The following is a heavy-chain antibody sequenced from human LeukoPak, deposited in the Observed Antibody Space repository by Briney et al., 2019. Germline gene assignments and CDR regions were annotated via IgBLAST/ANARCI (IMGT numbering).Heavy chain of an antibody. CDR2: INHSGST. Sequence: SETLSLTCAVYGGSLSDYYWSWIRQPPGEGLEWIGEINHSGSTNYNPSLKSRVTMSVDTSKNQFSLKVRSVTAADTAVYYCARHIKDTAASDFWGQGTLVTVSS. CDR1: GGSLSDYY. J-gene: IGHJ4*02. D-gene: IGHD5-18*01. CDR3: ARHIKDTAASDF. V-gene: IGHV4-34*01.